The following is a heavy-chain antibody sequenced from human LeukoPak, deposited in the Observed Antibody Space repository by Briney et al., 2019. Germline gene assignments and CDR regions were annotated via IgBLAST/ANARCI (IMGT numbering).Heavy chain of an antibody. CDR3: ARDGSGYYDSSGSIYWFDP. CDR2: ITPILGIA. V-gene: IGHV1-69*04. CDR1: GGTFSSYA. Sequence: ASVKVSCKASGGTFSSYAISWVRQAPGQGLEWMGRITPILGIANYAQKFQGRVTITADKSTSTAYMELRSLRSDDTAVYYCARDGSGYYDSSGSIYWFDPWGQGTLVTVSS. J-gene: IGHJ5*02. D-gene: IGHD3-22*01.